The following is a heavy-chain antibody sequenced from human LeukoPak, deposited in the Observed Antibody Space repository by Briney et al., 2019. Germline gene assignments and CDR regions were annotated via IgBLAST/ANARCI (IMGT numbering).Heavy chain of an antibody. CDR2: IYHSGST. J-gene: IGHJ4*02. CDR3: AREASSGTSFDY. Sequence: SGTLSLTCAVSGGSISSSNWWSWVRQPPGKGLEWIGEIYHSGSTNYSPSLKSRVTISVDTSKNQFSLNLSSVTAADTAVYYCAREASSGTSFDYWGQGTLVTVSS. D-gene: IGHD1-26*01. V-gene: IGHV4-4*02. CDR1: GGSISSSNW.